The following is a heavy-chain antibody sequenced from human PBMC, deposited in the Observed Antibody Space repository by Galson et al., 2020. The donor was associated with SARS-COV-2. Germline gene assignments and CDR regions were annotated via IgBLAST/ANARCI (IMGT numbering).Heavy chain of an antibody. CDR1: GFTYSTYP. CDR3: ARVGAYCGGECVDY. V-gene: IGHV3-30-3*01. CDR2: ISYDGSNQ. D-gene: IGHD2-21*01. Sequence: GGSLRLSCAASGFTYSTYPMHWVRQAPGKGLEWVAAISYDGSNQFYADSVKGRFTISRDNSRNTLYLQMNSLRAEDTALFYCARVGAYCGGECVDYWGQVTPVTVSS. J-gene: IGHJ4*02.